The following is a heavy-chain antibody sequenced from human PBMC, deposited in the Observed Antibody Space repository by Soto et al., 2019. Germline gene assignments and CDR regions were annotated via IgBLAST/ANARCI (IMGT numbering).Heavy chain of an antibody. D-gene: IGHD3-22*01. Sequence: SETLSLTCAVSGYSISSGYYWGWIRQPPGKGLEWIGSIYHSGSTYYNPSLKSRVTISVDTSKNQFSLKLSYVTATATAVYYCARDNTPYYYDSSGYYAPSAFDIWGQGTMVTVSS. CDR3: ARDNTPYYYDSSGYYAPSAFDI. CDR1: GYSISSGYY. J-gene: IGHJ3*02. V-gene: IGHV4-38-2*02. CDR2: IYHSGST.